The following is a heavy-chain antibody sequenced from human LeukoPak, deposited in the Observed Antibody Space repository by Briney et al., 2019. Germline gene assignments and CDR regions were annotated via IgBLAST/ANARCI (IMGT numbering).Heavy chain of an antibody. J-gene: IGHJ4*02. Sequence: GRSLRLSCAASGFTFDDYAMPWVRQAPGKGLEWVSGISWNSGSIGYADSVKGRFTISRDNAKNSLYLQMNSLRAEDTALYYCAKDMGFQVSIAADYWGQGTLVTVSS. D-gene: IGHD6-13*01. V-gene: IGHV3-9*01. CDR1: GFTFDDYA. CDR2: ISWNSGSI. CDR3: AKDMGFQVSIAADY.